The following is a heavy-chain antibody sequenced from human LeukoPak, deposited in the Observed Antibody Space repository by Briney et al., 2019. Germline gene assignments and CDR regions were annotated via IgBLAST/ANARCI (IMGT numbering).Heavy chain of an antibody. Sequence: GGSLRLSCAASGFTVSNNYMSWVRQTPGKGLQWVSVIYSDASTYYADSVEGRFTISRHNSKNTLYLQMNSLRAEDTAVYYCARPPLFWGVDCGAFDIWGKGKRVTVSS. D-gene: IGHD2-21*02. J-gene: IGHJ3*02. V-gene: IGHV3-53*04. CDR2: IYSDAST. CDR1: GFTVSNNY. CDR3: ARPPLFWGVDCGAFDI.